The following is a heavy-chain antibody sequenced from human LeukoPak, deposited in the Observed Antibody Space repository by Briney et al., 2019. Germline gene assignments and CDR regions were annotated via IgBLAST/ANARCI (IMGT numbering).Heavy chain of an antibody. CDR3: AVETGTTFASLTTLIY. Sequence: SVKVSCKASGGTFSSYAISWVRQAPGQGLEWMGGIIPIFGTANYAQKFQGRVTITTDESTSTAYMELSSLGSEDTAVYYCAVETGTTFASLTTLIYWGQGTLVTVSS. J-gene: IGHJ4*02. D-gene: IGHD1-7*01. CDR1: GGTFSSYA. CDR2: IIPIFGTA. V-gene: IGHV1-69*05.